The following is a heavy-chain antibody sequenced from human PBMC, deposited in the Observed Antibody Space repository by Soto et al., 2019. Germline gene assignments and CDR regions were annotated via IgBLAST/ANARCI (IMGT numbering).Heavy chain of an antibody. Sequence: GETLTLSCTVSGFTFSSYALRWVRQAPGKGLEWVAVISYDGSNKYYADSVKGRFTISRDNSKNTLYLQMNSLRAEDTAVYYCARGRDFKTPHYWGQGTLVTVSS. CDR2: ISYDGSNK. J-gene: IGHJ4*02. CDR3: ARGRDFKTPHY. V-gene: IGHV3-30-3*01. CDR1: GFTFSSYA.